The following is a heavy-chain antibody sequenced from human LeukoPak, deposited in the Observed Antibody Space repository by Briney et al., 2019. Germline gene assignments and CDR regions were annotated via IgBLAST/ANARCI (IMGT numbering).Heavy chain of an antibody. J-gene: IGHJ4*02. CDR2: ISAYNGNT. CDR3: ARDRYYYDSSGIRPDIDY. Sequence: ASVKVSCKASGYTFTSYGISWVRQAPGQGLEWMGWISAYNGNTNYAQKLQGRVTMTTDTSTSTAYMELRSLRSDDTAVYYCARDRYYYDSSGIRPDIDYWGQGTLVTVSS. V-gene: IGHV1-18*01. D-gene: IGHD3-22*01. CDR1: GYTFTSYG.